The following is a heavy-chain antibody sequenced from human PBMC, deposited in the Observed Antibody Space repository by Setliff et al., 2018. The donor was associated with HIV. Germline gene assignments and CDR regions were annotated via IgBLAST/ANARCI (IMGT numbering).Heavy chain of an antibody. D-gene: IGHD3-9*01. CDR1: GFTFDYYG. Sequence: AGESLTISCAASGFTFDYYGMSWVRQAPGKGLEWVSGINWNGGSTGYADSVRGRFTISRDNAKNSLFLQMNSLRAEDTALYYCARDTTYYDMSGCSYMDVWGKGTTVTVSS. V-gene: IGHV3-20*04. J-gene: IGHJ6*03. CDR2: INWNGGST. CDR3: ARDTTYYDMSGCSYMDV.